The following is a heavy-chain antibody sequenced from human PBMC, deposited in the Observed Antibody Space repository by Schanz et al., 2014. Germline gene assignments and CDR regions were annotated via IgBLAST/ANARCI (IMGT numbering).Heavy chain of an antibody. J-gene: IGHJ4*02. CDR1: GYTFTGYY. CDR2: INPLSGAT. V-gene: IGHV1-2*02. Sequence: QVLLVQSGAEVKQPGASVKVSCKASGYTFTGYYIHWVRQAPGQGFEWMGWINPLSGATDYAPTFQGRVSMTRDTSISTAYMEVTRLVSSDTAVYYCVRELSGGTFDYWGQGALVTVSS. D-gene: IGHD1-1*01. CDR3: VRELSGGTFDY.